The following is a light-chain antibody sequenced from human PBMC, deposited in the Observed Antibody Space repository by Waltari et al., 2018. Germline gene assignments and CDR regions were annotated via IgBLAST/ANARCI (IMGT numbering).Light chain of an antibody. V-gene: IGLV2-11*01. J-gene: IGLJ2*01. Sequence: QSALTQPRSVSGSPGQSVTVSCTGTSSDVGGYDFVSWYQQYPGKAPKLLIYDVHKRPPWVPERFSGSKSGNTASLTISGLLNDDEADYYCCSYAGADTSVLFGGGTTLTVL. CDR2: DVH. CDR3: CSYAGADTSVL. CDR1: SSDVGGYDF.